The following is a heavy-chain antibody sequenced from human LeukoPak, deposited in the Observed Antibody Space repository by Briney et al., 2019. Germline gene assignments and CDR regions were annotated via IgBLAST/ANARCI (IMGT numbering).Heavy chain of an antibody. D-gene: IGHD1-1*01. J-gene: IGHJ4*02. V-gene: IGHV4-34*01. CDR2: INHSGST. CDR3: ARDQDWSFDS. Sequence: SETLSLTCAVYGGSFSGYYWSWIRQPPGKGLEWIGEINHSGSTNYNPSLKSRVTISVDTSKNQFSLKLSSVTAADTALYYCARDQDWSFDSWGQGTLVTVSS. CDR1: GGSFSGYY.